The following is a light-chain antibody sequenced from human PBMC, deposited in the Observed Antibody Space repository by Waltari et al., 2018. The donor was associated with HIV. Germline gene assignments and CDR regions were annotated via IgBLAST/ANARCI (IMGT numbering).Light chain of an antibody. V-gene: IGKV3-11*01. Sequence: EIVLTQSPATLSLSPGERATLSCRASQSVGTYLAWYQQKPGQAPRLLICDSSTRATGIPARFSGSGSGTDFTLTISSLEPEDFALYYCQQRTNWPPMLTFGGGTKVEVK. CDR2: DSS. CDR1: QSVGTY. CDR3: QQRTNWPPMLT. J-gene: IGKJ4*01.